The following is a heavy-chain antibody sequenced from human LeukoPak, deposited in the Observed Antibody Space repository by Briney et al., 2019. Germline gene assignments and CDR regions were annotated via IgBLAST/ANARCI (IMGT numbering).Heavy chain of an antibody. Sequence: ASVKVSCKASGYTFTSYGISWVRQAPGQGLEWMGWMSAYNGNTNYAQRLQGRVTMTTDTSTSTAYMELRSLRSDDTAVYYCARRTRGGSHRNWFDPWGQGTLVTVSS. V-gene: IGHV1-18*01. CDR3: ARRTRGGSHRNWFDP. CDR2: MSAYNGNT. J-gene: IGHJ5*02. CDR1: GYTFTSYG. D-gene: IGHD1-26*01.